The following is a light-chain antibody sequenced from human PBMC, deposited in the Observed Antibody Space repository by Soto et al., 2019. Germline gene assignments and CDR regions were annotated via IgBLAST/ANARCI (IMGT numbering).Light chain of an antibody. CDR3: QQSYITPLT. CDR1: QSISTY. V-gene: IGKV1-39*01. Sequence: DIQMTQSPSTLSASVGDRVTITCRASQSISTYLNWYQQKPGKAPKLLIYAASTLESGVPSRFSGSRSGTDFTLTISSLQPEDFAAYYCQQSYITPLTFGGGTKVDI. J-gene: IGKJ4*01. CDR2: AAS.